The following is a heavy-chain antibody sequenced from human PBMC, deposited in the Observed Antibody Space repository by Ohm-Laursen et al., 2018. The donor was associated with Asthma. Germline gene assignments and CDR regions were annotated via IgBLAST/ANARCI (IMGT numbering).Heavy chain of an antibody. CDR1: GFTFSSYS. D-gene: IGHD3-10*01. V-gene: IGHV3-21*04. Sequence: GSLRLSCAASGFTFSSYSMNWVRQAPGKGLEWVSSISSSSSYIYYADSVKGRFTISRDNAHNSLYLQMNSLRAEDTAFYYCAVSIYAYGEGAYWGQGTLVTVSS. CDR2: ISSSSSYI. J-gene: IGHJ4*02. CDR3: AVSIYAYGEGAY.